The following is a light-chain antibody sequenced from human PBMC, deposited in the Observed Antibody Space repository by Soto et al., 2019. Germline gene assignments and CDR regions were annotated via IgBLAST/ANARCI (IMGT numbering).Light chain of an antibody. CDR3: QHYNYWPYT. J-gene: IGKJ2*01. V-gene: IGKV3-15*01. Sequence: EVVVTQSPGTLSLSPWERAALSCMASQSVSSRLAWYQQKPGQAPRLLIYDASTRATGVPARFSGSGSGTDFTLTISSLQSEDFAVYYCQHYNYWPYTFGQGTKVAIK. CDR1: QSVSSR. CDR2: DAS.